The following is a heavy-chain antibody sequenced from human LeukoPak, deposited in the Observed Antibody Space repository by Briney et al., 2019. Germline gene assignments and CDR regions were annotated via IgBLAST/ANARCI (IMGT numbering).Heavy chain of an antibody. CDR2: IKPGDSDT. Sequence: GESLKISCEGSGYTFTNSWIGWVRQMPGKGLEWMGIIKPGDSDTRYSPSFQGQASISADKSISTAYLQWSSLKASDTAMYYCARGKHYFDYWGQGTLVTVSS. CDR1: GYTFTNSW. CDR3: ARGKHYFDY. V-gene: IGHV5-51*01. J-gene: IGHJ4*02.